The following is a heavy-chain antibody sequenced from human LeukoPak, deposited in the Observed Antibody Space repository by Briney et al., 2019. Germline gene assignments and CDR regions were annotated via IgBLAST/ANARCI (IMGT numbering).Heavy chain of an antibody. CDR1: GGSISSYY. J-gene: IGHJ6*03. Sequence: SETLSLTCTVSGGSISSYYWSWIRQPPGKGLQWIGCIHYSGSTNYNPSLKSRVTISVDTSKNQFSLKLSSVTAADTAVYYCARTTMVRGTYYMDVWGKGTTVTISS. D-gene: IGHD3-10*01. CDR3: ARTTMVRGTYYMDV. V-gene: IGHV4-59*01. CDR2: IHYSGST.